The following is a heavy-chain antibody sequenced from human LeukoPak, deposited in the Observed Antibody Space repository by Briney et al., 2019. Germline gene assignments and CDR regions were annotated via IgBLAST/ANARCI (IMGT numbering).Heavy chain of an antibody. V-gene: IGHV1-8*03. CDR3: ARLGELSSDDY. CDR1: GYTFTSYD. D-gene: IGHD3-16*02. CDR2: MNPNSGNT. J-gene: IGHJ4*02. Sequence: GASVKVSCKASGYTFTSYDINWVRQATGQGPEWMGWMNPNSGNTGYAQKFRGRVSITRNTSISTAYMELSSLVSEDTAVYYCARLGELSSDDYWGRGTLVPVSS.